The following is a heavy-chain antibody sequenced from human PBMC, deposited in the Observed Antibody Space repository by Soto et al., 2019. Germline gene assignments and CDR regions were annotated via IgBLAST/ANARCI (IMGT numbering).Heavy chain of an antibody. V-gene: IGHV3-23*01. J-gene: IGHJ4*02. CDR1: GFTFSSYS. D-gene: IGHD6-6*01. Sequence: EVQLLESGGGLAQPGGSLRLSCAASGFTFSSYSMNWVRQRPGKGLEWVAYISKSGGSTYEADSVKGRFTISRDNSKNMVFLQMNSLRDEDTAVYYCANDRLRDGSSRQGFDYWGQGTLVTVSS. CDR2: ISKSGGST. CDR3: ANDRLRDGSSRQGFDY.